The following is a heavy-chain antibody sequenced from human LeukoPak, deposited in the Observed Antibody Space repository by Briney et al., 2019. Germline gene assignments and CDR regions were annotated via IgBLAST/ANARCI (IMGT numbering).Heavy chain of an antibody. CDR3: ARAGSWKLNFDY. Sequence: SETLSLTCTVSGGSISSYYWSWIRQPPGKGLEWIGYIYYSGNTNYNPSLKTRVTISVDTSKNQFSLKLSSVTAADTAVYYCARAGSWKLNFDYWGQGTLVTVSS. D-gene: IGHD6-13*01. V-gene: IGHV4-59*01. CDR2: IYYSGNT. J-gene: IGHJ4*02. CDR1: GGSISSYY.